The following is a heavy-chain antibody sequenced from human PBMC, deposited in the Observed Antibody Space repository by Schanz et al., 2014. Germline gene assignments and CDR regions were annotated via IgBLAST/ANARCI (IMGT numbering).Heavy chain of an antibody. Sequence: VQLVESGGGVVQPGGSLRFSCAASGFTFSSYAMNWIRQAPGKGLEWLSYISRDGTTSYYADSVKGRFTISRDNAKNSLYLEMTSLRGEDTAVYYCARENLNWEAFDIWGQGTVVTVSS. D-gene: IGHD7-27*01. CDR1: GFTFSSYA. CDR3: ARENLNWEAFDI. J-gene: IGHJ3*02. CDR2: ISRDGTTS. V-gene: IGHV3-48*04.